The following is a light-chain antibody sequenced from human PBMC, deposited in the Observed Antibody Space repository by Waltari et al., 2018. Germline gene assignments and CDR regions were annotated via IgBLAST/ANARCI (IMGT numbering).Light chain of an antibody. J-gene: IGKJ4*01. CDR2: YAS. CDR3: QQYNSAPLT. CDR1: QGISSY. Sequence: DIQMTQSPSSLSASVRDTVTITCRASQGISSYLAWYQQKPGKAPKPLIYYASNLESGVRSRFSGSGSGTEFTLTISSLQPEDFATYYCQQYNSAPLTFGGGTKVEIK. V-gene: IGKV1-16*01.